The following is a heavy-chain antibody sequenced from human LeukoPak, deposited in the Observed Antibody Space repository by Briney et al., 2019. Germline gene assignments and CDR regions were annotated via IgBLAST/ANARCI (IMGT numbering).Heavy chain of an antibody. CDR2: INTDGSYS. Sequence: GGSLRLSWAACGFTFSSYAMSWVRQAPGKGGVWVSCINTDGSYSTYADSVEGRFTISRDNVSNTLYHQMNSLRAEDSAVYYCARYFDGPRASHYWGQGISVTVSS. CDR1: GFTFSSYA. D-gene: IGHD2/OR15-2a*01. J-gene: IGHJ4*02. CDR3: ARYFDGPRASHY. V-gene: IGHV3-74*01.